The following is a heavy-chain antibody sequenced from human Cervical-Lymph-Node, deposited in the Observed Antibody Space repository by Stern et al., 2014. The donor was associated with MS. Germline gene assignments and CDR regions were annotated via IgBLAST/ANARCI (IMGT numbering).Heavy chain of an antibody. V-gene: IGHV1-69*06. J-gene: IGHJ4*02. CDR1: GDTFIIYA. CDR2: IIPMFGTA. D-gene: IGHD3-9*01. Sequence: VQLVQSGAEVKKPGSSVKVSCKASGDTFIIYAITWVRQAPGQGLEWMGDIIPMFGTANYAQKFQDRVTITADKSTSTAYMEVNSLNSEDTAVYYCAGPRYNSWGQGTQVIVSS. CDR3: AGPRYNS.